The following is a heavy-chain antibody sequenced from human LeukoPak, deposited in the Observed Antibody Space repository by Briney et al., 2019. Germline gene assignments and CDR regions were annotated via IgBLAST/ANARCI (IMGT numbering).Heavy chain of an antibody. J-gene: IGHJ4*02. Sequence: GGSLRLSCAASGFTFSSYAMHWVRQAPGKGLEWVAVISYDGSNKYYADSVKGRFTISRDNSKNTLYLQMNSLRAEDTAVYYCASSYLRIAAANYWGQGTLVTVSS. D-gene: IGHD6-13*01. CDR3: ASSYLRIAAANY. V-gene: IGHV3-30-3*01. CDR2: ISYDGSNK. CDR1: GFTFSSYA.